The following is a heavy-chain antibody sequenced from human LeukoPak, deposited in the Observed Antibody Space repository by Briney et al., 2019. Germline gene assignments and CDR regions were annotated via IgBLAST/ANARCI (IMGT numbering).Heavy chain of an antibody. D-gene: IGHD3-10*01. CDR1: GYTFTSYG. CDR2: FSTYNGNT. CDR3: ARERGRLTMVRGGYDAFDI. Sequence: ASVKVSCKASGYTFTSYGVSWVRQAPGQGLEWMGWFSTYNGNTKYAQKFQGRVTMTTDTSTNTAYMEVRRLRFDDTALYYCARERGRLTMVRGGYDAFDIWGQGTMVTVSS. J-gene: IGHJ3*02. V-gene: IGHV1-18*01.